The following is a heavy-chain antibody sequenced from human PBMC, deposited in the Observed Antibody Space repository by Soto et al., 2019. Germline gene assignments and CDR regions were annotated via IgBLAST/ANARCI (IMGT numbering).Heavy chain of an antibody. D-gene: IGHD3-3*01. CDR2: INPNSGGT. CDR3: ARGLTPDITFFGVAKGSFDY. Sequence: VASVKVSCKASGYTFTGYYMHWVRQAPGQGLEWMGWINPNSGGTNYAQKFQGRVTMTRDTSISTAYMELSRLRSDDTAVYYCARGLTPDITFFGVAKGSFDYWGQGTLVTVSS. J-gene: IGHJ4*02. V-gene: IGHV1-2*02. CDR1: GYTFTGYY.